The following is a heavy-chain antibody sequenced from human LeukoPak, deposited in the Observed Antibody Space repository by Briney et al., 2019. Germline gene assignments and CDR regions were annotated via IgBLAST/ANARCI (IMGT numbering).Heavy chain of an antibody. Sequence: SVKVSCKAFGGSFSSEAISWVRQAPGQGLEWMGGIIPIFGTANYAQKFQGRVTITTDESTSTAYMEVSSLRSDDTAVYYCGRKAGDCGGGSCYSIDYWGQGTLVTVSS. D-gene: IGHD2-15*01. CDR2: IIPIFGTA. CDR3: GRKAGDCGGGSCYSIDY. J-gene: IGHJ4*02. CDR1: GGSFSSEA. V-gene: IGHV1-69*05.